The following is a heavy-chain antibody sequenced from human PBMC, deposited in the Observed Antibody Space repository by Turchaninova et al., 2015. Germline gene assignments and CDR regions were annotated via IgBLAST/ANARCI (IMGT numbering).Heavy chain of an antibody. CDR1: GYTFTSYA. CDR2: INTNTGNP. J-gene: IGHJ1*01. Sequence: QVQLVQSGSELKKPGASVKVSCKASGYTFTSYAMNWVRKAPGQGLECMGWINTNTGNPSYAQGFTGRFVFSLDTSVSTAYLQISSLKAEDTAVYYCAPYIYSNSAEYFQHWGQGTLVTVSS. V-gene: IGHV7-4-1*02. CDR3: APYIYSNSAEYFQH. D-gene: IGHD4-11*01.